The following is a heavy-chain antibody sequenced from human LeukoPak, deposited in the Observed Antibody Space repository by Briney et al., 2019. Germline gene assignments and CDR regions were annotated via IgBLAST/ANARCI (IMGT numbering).Heavy chain of an antibody. V-gene: IGHV4-61*01. CDR3: ARGCLTAAAPWGAFDI. D-gene: IGHD6-13*01. J-gene: IGHJ3*02. CDR1: GYSFTSGHY. CDR2: IYYSGST. Sequence: PSETLSLTCSVSGYSFTSGHYWGWIRQPPGKGLEWIGYIYYSGSTNYNPSLKSRVTISVDTSKNQFSLKLSSVTAADTAVYYCARGCLTAAAPWGAFDIWGQGTMVTVSS.